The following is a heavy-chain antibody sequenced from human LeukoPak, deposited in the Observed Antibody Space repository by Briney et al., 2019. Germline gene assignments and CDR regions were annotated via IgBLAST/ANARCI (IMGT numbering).Heavy chain of an antibody. V-gene: IGHV3-33*01. CDR2: IWYDGSNK. J-gene: IGHJ4*02. CDR1: GFTFSSYG. Sequence: GGSPRLSCAASGFTFSSYGMHWVRQAPGKGLEWVAVIWYDGSNKYYADSVKGRFTISRDNSKNTLYLQMDSLRAEDTAVHYCARDSGWYDYWGQGTLVTVSS. D-gene: IGHD6-19*01. CDR3: ARDSGWYDY.